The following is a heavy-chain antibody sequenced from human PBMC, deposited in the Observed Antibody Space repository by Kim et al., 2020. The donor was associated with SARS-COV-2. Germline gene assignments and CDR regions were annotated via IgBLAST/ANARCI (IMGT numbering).Heavy chain of an antibody. CDR3: ARDQEWFGENHAFDI. D-gene: IGHD3-10*01. CDR1: GFTFSSYS. CDR2: ISSSSYI. Sequence: GGSLRLSCAASGFTFSSYSMNWVRQAPGKGLEWVSSISSSSYIYYADSVKGRFTISRDNAKNSLYLQMNSLRAEDTAVYYCARDQEWFGENHAFDIWGQGTMVTVSS. J-gene: IGHJ3*02. V-gene: IGHV3-21*01.